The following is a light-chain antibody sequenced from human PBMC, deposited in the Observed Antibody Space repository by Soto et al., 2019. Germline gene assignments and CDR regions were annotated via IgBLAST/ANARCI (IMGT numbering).Light chain of an antibody. CDR1: QSVSSK. Sequence: ETVMTQSPATLSVSPGERATLSCWASQSVSSKLAWYQQKPGQAPRLLIYGASSRATGIPDRFSGSGSGTDFTLTISRLEPEDSAVYYCQQRHMWPITFGQGTRLENK. J-gene: IGKJ5*01. CDR2: GAS. CDR3: QQRHMWPIT. V-gene: IGKV3D-15*01.